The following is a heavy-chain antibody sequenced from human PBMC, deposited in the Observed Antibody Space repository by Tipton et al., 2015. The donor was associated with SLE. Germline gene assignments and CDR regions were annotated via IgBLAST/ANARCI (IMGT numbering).Heavy chain of an antibody. CDR3: ARGGAVYYYYYYMDV. Sequence: TLSLTCTVSGGSISSGTKYWNWIRQTAGKGLEWVGRIFTNGTTNYNPSLKSRVTISVDTSKNQFSLKLSSVTAADTAVYYCARGGAVYYYYYYMDVWGKGTTVTVSS. J-gene: IGHJ6*03. CDR1: GGSISSGTKY. V-gene: IGHV4-61*02. CDR2: IFTNGTT. D-gene: IGHD3-10*01.